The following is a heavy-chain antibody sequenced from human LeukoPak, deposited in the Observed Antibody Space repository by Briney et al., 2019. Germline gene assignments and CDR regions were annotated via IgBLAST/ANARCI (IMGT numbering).Heavy chain of an antibody. CDR3: ARPSQVVAPQGNAFDI. D-gene: IGHD2-15*01. CDR2: ILPMLDIA. Sequence: GASVRVSCKASGGTFSSFGISWVRQAPGQGLEWVGRILPMLDIADYSQKFQGRVTITADKATSTVYMEVNSVRSGDTAVYYCARPSQVVAPQGNAFDIWGQGTMVTVSS. J-gene: IGHJ3*02. V-gene: IGHV1-69*04. CDR1: GGTFSSFG.